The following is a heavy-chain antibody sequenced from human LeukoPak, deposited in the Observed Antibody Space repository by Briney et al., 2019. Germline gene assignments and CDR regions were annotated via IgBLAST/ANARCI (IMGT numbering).Heavy chain of an antibody. D-gene: IGHD5-18*01. Sequence: PGGSLRLSCAAYGFTFSSYAMSWVRQAPGKGLKWVSAISSSGGSTYYADSVKGRFTISRDNAKNSLYLQMNSLRGEDTAVYYCARDEYSPPWAFDIWGQGTMVTVSS. V-gene: IGHV3-23*01. CDR2: ISSSGGST. CDR3: ARDEYSPPWAFDI. J-gene: IGHJ3*02. CDR1: GFTFSSYA.